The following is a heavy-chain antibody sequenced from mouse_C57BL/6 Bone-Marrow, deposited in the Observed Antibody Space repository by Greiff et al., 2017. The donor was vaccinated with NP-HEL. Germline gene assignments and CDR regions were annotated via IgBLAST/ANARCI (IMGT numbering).Heavy chain of an antibody. CDR1: GYAFTNYL. CDR2: INPGSGGT. D-gene: IGHD1-1*01. CDR3: ATYGSGDY. Sequence: VKLMESGAELVRPGTSVKVSCKASGYAFTNYLIEWVKQRPGQGLEWIGVINPGSGGTNYNEKFKGKATLTADKSSSTAYMQLSSLTSEDSAVYFCATYGSGDYWGQGTTLTVSS. J-gene: IGHJ2*01. V-gene: IGHV1-54*01.